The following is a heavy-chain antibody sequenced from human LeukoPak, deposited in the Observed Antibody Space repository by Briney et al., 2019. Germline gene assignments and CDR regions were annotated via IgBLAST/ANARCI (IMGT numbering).Heavy chain of an antibody. V-gene: IGHV4-4*07. CDR3: ARDIGLAH. CDR1: GASIRTYF. Sequence: PETLSLTCTVSGASIRTYFWSWFRQPAGKGLEWIGRVHSNGDTYYNPSLESRVTVSMDTSKNQFALNLTSLTAADTAVYYCARDIGLAHWGQGTLVTVSS. D-gene: IGHD3-16*02. CDR2: VHSNGDT. J-gene: IGHJ4*02.